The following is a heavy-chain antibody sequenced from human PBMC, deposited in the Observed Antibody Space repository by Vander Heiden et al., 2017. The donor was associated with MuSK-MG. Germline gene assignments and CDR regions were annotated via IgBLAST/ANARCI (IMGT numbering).Heavy chain of an antibody. J-gene: IGHJ2*01. CDR2: IYRTGDP. V-gene: IGHV4-38-2*02. D-gene: IGHD1-26*01. Sequence: QVQLQESGPGLVKPSETLSLTCTVPNYSFTNAYYWGWFRQAPGKGLEWIGRIYRTGDPYYNPSLNSRVTISGDASKNQFSLKVESVTAADTAVYYWAGEGNSHHYPVMYFDLWGRGTLGTVSS. CDR1: NYSFTNAYY. CDR3: AGEGNSHHYPVMYFDL.